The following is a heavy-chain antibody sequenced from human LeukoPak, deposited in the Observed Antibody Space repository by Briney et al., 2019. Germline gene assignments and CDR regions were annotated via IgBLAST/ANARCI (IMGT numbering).Heavy chain of an antibody. D-gene: IGHD2-2*01. CDR2: IRYDGSNK. CDR3: AKDKSLVPAAMPYYSDY. V-gene: IGHV3-30*02. CDR1: GSTFSSYG. Sequence: GGSLRLSCAASGSTFSSYGMHWVRQAPGKWLEWVAFIRYDGSNKYYADSVKGRFTISRDNSKNTLYLQMNSLRAEDTAVYYCAKDKSLVPAAMPYYSDYWGQGTLVTVSS. J-gene: IGHJ4*02.